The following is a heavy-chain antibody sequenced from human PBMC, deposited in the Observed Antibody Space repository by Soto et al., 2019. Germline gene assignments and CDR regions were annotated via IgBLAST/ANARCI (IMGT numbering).Heavy chain of an antibody. CDR3: ARATYHHSGYLFDY. J-gene: IGHJ4*02. Sequence: QVQLVESGGGLVKPGGSLRLSCAASGIIFSDHYMSWIRQAPGKGLEWVSYISASSTYTNYADSVKGRFSIFRDNAKNSLYLQMHSLRAEDTAVYYCARATYHHSGYLFDYWGQGTLVTVSS. V-gene: IGHV3-11*05. CDR1: GIIFSDHY. CDR2: ISASSTYT. D-gene: IGHD5-12*01.